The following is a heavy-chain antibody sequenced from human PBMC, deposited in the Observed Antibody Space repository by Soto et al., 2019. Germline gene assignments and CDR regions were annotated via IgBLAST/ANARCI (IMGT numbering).Heavy chain of an antibody. V-gene: IGHV3-23*01. J-gene: IGHJ6*03. CDR3: TRVFATYYSYIDV. CDR1: GFVFGNYA. Sequence: EVQLLESGGRVIQPGGSLTVSCAASGFVFGNYAMSWVRQAPGKGLEWVSAITRSATGTNTFYADSVKGRFTISRDDSQNTLYLQMNSLRGEDTAVYYCTRVFATYYSYIDVWGNGTTVTVSS. CDR2: ITRSATGTNT.